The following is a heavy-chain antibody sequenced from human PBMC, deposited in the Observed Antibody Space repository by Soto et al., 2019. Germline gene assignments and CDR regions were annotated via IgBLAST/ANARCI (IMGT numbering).Heavy chain of an antibody. D-gene: IGHD5-18*01. CDR3: AKVLGYSSYYYYGMDV. CDR2: ISYDGSNK. J-gene: IGHJ6*02. Sequence: ILSWAASGFTFSSYGMHWVRQAPGKGLEWVAVISYDGSNKYYADSVKGRFTISRDNSKNTLYLQMNSLRAEDTAVYYCAKVLGYSSYYYYGMDVWGQGTTVTVSS. CDR1: GFTFSSYG. V-gene: IGHV3-30*18.